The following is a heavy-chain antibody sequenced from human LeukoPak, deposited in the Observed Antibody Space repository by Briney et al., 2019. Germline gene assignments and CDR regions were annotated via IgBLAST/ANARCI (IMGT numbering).Heavy chain of an antibody. CDR2: IYYSGST. Sequence: SETLSLTCTVSGGSISSITYYWGWIRQPPGKGLEWIGSIYYSGSTYHNPSLKSRVTISVDTSKNQFSLKLSSVTAADTAVYYCARQGMVRGVNWLDPWGQGTLVTVSS. CDR1: GGSISSITYY. J-gene: IGHJ5*02. CDR3: ARQGMVRGVNWLDP. D-gene: IGHD3-10*01. V-gene: IGHV4-39*01.